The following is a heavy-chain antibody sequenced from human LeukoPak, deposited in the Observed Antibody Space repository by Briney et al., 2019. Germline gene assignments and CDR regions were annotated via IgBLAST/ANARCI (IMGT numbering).Heavy chain of an antibody. CDR1: GFTVSSNY. CDR3: ARDRPYVYYGMDV. D-gene: IGHD3-16*01. CDR2: IYSGGST. Sequence: QSGGSLRLSCAASGFTVSSNYMSWVREAPGKGLEGVSVIYSGGSTYYADSVKGRFTISRDNSKNTLYLQMNSLRAEDTAVYYCARDRPYVYYGMDVWGQGTTVTVSS. J-gene: IGHJ6*02. V-gene: IGHV3-53*01.